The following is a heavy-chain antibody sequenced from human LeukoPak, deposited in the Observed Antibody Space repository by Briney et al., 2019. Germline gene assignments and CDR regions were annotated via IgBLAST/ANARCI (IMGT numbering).Heavy chain of an antibody. CDR2: IYHSGST. CDR1: GYSISSGYY. Sequence: SETLSLTCTVSGYSISSGYYWGWIRQPPGKGLEWIGSIYHSGSTYYNPSLKSRVTISVDTSKNQFSLKLSSVTAADTAVYYCARRGREVVPAAIPFDYWGQGTLVTVSS. J-gene: IGHJ4*02. D-gene: IGHD2-2*02. CDR3: ARRGREVVPAAIPFDY. V-gene: IGHV4-38-2*02.